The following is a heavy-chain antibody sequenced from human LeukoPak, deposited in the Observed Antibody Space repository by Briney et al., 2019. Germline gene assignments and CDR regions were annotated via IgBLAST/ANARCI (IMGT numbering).Heavy chain of an antibody. V-gene: IGHV1-3*03. CDR2: INAGNGNT. D-gene: IGHD6-13*01. CDR1: GYTFTSYA. J-gene: IGHJ6*03. Sequence: ASVKVSCKASGYTFTSYAMHWVRQAPGQRLEWMGWINAGNGNTKYSQEFQGRVTITRDTSASTAYMELSSLRSEDTAVYYCARVHYGSSWYGTYYYYYMDVWGKGTTVTVSS. CDR3: ARVHYGSSWYGTYYYYYMDV.